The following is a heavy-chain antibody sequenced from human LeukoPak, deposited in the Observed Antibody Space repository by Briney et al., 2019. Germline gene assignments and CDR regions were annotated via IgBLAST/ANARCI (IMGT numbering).Heavy chain of an antibody. CDR2: IITDGSST. V-gene: IGHV3-74*01. J-gene: IGHJ4*02. D-gene: IGHD2-15*01. CDR3: VKGTAEYCTGLICYEFDS. CDR1: GFTFSSYW. Sequence: PGGSLRLSCAGSGFTFSSYWMHWVRQAPGKGLVWVARIITDGSSTNYADSVEGRFTISRDNAKNTLHLQMSSLRVDDTAVYHCVKGTAEYCTGLICYEFDSWGQGTLVTVSS.